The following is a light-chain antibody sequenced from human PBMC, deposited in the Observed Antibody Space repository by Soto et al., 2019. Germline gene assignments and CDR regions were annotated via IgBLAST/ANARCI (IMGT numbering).Light chain of an antibody. CDR1: QTIINW. V-gene: IGKV1-5*03. J-gene: IGKJ1*01. CDR2: RAS. CDR3: QHYNSYSEA. Sequence: DIQMTQSPSTLSASVGDRVTITCRASQTIINWLALYQQKPGKAPKPLIYRASTLEGEVPSRFSGSGSETEFPLTISSLQPDDFATYYCQHYNSYSEAFGQGTKVDIK.